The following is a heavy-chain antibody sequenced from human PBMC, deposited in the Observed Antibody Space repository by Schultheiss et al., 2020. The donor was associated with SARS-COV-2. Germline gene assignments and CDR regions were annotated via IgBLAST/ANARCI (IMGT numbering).Heavy chain of an antibody. Sequence: SETLSLTCTVSGGSISSGGYYWSWIRQPPGKGLEWIGYIYYSGSTNYNPSLKSRVTISVDTSKNQFSLKLSSVTAADTAVYYCARHSYCSSTSCYAGAFDIWGQGTMVTVSS. D-gene: IGHD2-2*01. V-gene: IGHV4-61*08. J-gene: IGHJ3*02. CDR2: IYYSGST. CDR3: ARHSYCSSTSCYAGAFDI. CDR1: GGSISSGGYY.